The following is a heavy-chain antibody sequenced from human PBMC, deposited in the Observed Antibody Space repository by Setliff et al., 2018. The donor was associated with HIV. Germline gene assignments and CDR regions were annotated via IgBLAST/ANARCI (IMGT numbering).Heavy chain of an antibody. Sequence: GGSLRLSCAASGSTFSSYWMSWVRQAPGKGLEWVANINQNGREKYYLDPVEGRFTISRDNAKNSLYLQMNSLRVEDTAVYYCATNFLYDILTGYFPYQFDQWGQGTLVTVSS. D-gene: IGHD3-9*01. V-gene: IGHV3-7*01. CDR1: GSTFSSYW. CDR2: INQNGREK. J-gene: IGHJ4*02. CDR3: ATNFLYDILTGYFPYQFDQ.